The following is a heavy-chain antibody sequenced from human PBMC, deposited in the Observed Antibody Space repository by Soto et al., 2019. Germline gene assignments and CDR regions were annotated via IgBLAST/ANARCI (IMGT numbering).Heavy chain of an antibody. D-gene: IGHD3-16*01. Sequence: EVQLLESGGGLVQPGGSLRLSCAASGFTFSSYAMSWVRQAPGKGLEWVSAISGSGGSTYYADSVKGRFTISRDNSKNTLYLQMNSLRVEDTAVYYCAKDFSIMITVGGVILDYWGQGTLVTVSS. CDR3: AKDFSIMITVGGVILDY. V-gene: IGHV3-23*01. CDR1: GFTFSSYA. CDR2: ISGSGGST. J-gene: IGHJ4*02.